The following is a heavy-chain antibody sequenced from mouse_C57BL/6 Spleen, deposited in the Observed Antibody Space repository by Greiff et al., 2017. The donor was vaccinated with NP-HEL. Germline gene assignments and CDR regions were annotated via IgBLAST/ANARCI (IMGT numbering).Heavy chain of an antibody. CDR2: IHPSSGYT. J-gene: IGHJ4*01. CDR3: ARSYGNYPYYAMDY. D-gene: IGHD2-1*01. CDR1: GYTFTSYT. Sequence: QVQLKESGAELARPGASVKMSCKASGYTFTSYTMHWVKQRPGQGLEWIGYIHPSSGYTKYNQKFKDKATLTADKSSSTAYMQLSSLTSEDSAVYYCARSYGNYPYYAMDYWGQGTSVTVSS. V-gene: IGHV1-4*01.